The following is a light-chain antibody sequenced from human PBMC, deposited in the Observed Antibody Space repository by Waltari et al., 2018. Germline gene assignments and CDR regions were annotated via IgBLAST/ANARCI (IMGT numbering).Light chain of an antibody. CDR1: QSISSF. CDR2: DAT. J-gene: IGKJ2*01. CDR3: QQSYSTPRT. Sequence: DIQMTQSPSSLSASVGDRVAIPSRASQSISSFLNWDQQKPGKAPKLLTYDATRLQSGVPSRFSGSRSGTDFTLTISNLQPEDFATYYCQQSYSTPRTFGQGTKLEIK. V-gene: IGKV1-39*01.